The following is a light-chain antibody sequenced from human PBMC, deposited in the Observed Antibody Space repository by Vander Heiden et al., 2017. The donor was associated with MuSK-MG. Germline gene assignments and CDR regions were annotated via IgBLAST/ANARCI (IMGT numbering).Light chain of an antibody. CDR1: TSDVGSSNL. V-gene: IGLV2-23*01. CDR2: EGS. Sequence: QSALTQPGSVSGSPGQSITLSCTGTTSDVGSSNLVSWYQQPPGKAPNLMIYEGSQRPSGVSNRFSGSKSGNTASLTISVLQAEDEADYYCCSYAGSSTLGVFGGGSKLTVL. CDR3: CSYAGSSTLGV. J-gene: IGLJ3*02.